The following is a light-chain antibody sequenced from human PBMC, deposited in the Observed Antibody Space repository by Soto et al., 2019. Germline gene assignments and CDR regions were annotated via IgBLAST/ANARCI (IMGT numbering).Light chain of an antibody. CDR1: QSVSSSY. CDR2: GAS. J-gene: IGKJ4*01. CDR3: QQYGSSPLT. V-gene: IGKV3-20*01. Sequence: EIVLTQSPGTLSLSPGERATLSCRASQSVSSSYLAWYQQKPGQAPRLLIHGASSRATGIPDRFSGSGSGTDFTLIISRLEPEDFAVYYCQQYGSSPLTFGGGTKVEIK.